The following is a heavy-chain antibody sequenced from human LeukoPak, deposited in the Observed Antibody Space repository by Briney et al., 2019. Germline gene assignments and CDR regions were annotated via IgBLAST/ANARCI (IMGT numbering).Heavy chain of an antibody. J-gene: IGHJ4*02. CDR2: ISTYNGDT. V-gene: IGHV1-18*01. CDR1: GYTFPNYD. CDR3: ARERVLGY. Sequence: GASVKVSCTASGYTFPNYDITWVRQAPGQGLEWMGWISTYNGDTNYAQKFQGRLTMTTDTSTSTTYMELRRLTSEVTAVYYCARERVLGYWGQGTLVTVSS.